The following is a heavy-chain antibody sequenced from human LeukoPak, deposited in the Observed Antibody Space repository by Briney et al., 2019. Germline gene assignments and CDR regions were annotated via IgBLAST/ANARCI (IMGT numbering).Heavy chain of an antibody. J-gene: IGHJ5*02. Sequence: GRSLRLSCAASGFTFSSYAMHWVRQAPGKGLEWVAVISYDGSNKYYADSVKGRFTISRDNSKNTLYLQMNSLRAEDTAVYYCATTRGGSWGQGTLVTVSS. V-gene: IGHV3-30-3*01. CDR2: ISYDGSNK. D-gene: IGHD1/OR15-1a*01. CDR1: GFTFSSYA. CDR3: ATTRGGS.